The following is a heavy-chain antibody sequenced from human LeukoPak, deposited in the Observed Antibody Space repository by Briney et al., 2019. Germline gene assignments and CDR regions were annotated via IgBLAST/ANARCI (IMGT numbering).Heavy chain of an antibody. Sequence: SETLSLTCTVSGGSISSYYWSWIRQPPGKGLEWIGYIYYSGSTNYKPSLKSRVTISVDTSKNQFSLKLSSVTAADTAVYYCARVTSRDDFWSGSFYYYYGMDVWGQGTTVTVSS. D-gene: IGHD3-3*01. V-gene: IGHV4-59*01. CDR1: GGSISSYY. J-gene: IGHJ6*02. CDR2: IYYSGST. CDR3: ARVTSRDDFWSGSFYYYYGMDV.